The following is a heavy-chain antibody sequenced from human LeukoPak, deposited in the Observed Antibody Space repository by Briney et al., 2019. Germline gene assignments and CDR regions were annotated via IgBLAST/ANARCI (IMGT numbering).Heavy chain of an antibody. CDR1: GYTFTSYG. V-gene: IGHV1-18*01. CDR2: ISAYNGNT. CDR3: ASPRVPYSSSSQLDY. D-gene: IGHD6-13*01. J-gene: IGHJ4*02. Sequence: VASVKVSCTASGYTFTSYGISWVRQAPGQGLEWMGWISAYNGNTNYAQKLQGRVTMTTDTSTSTAYMELRSLRSDDTAVYYCASPRVPYSSSSQLDYWGQGTLVTVSS.